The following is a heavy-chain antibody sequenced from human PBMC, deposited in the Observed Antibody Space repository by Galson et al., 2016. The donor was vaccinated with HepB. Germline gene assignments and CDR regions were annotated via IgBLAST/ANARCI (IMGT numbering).Heavy chain of an antibody. Sequence: PALVKPTQTLTLTCTFSGFSLSTSGMCVSWIRQPPGKALEWLALIDWDDDKYYNTSLKTRLTISKDTSKNQVVLTMTNMDPVDTATYFCARVAHHYDSNGYYYTHDAFNIWGQGTMITVSS. D-gene: IGHD3-22*01. V-gene: IGHV2-70*01. CDR2: IDWDDDK. CDR3: ARVAHHYDSNGYYYTHDAFNI. J-gene: IGHJ3*02. CDR1: GFSLSTSGMC.